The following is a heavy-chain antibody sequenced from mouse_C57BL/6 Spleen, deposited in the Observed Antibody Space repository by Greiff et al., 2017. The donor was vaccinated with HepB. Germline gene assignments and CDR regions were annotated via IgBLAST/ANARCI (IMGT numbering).Heavy chain of an antibody. CDR1: GFTFSSYA. D-gene: IGHD1-1*01. V-gene: IGHV5-4*01. J-gene: IGHJ2*01. CDR3: ARDGGTTVVVGFDY. CDR2: ISDGGSYT. Sequence: EVQLVESGGGLVKPGGSLKLSCAASGFTFSSYAMSWVRQTPEKRLEWVATISDGGSYTYYPDNVKGRFTISRDNAKNNLYLQMSHLKSEDTAMYYCARDGGTTVVVGFDYWGQGTTLTVSS.